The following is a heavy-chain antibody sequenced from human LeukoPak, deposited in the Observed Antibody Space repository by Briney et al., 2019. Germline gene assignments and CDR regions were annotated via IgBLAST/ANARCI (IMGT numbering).Heavy chain of an antibody. Sequence: GGSLRLSCAVSGITVSKYWMHWVRQVPGKGLVWVSRIHSDGSTTDYADSVKGRFTITRDSAKNTLYLEMNSLRAEDTAVYYCAKDSYSKGDFWGQGVLVTVSS. D-gene: IGHD6-13*01. CDR1: GITVSKYW. CDR2: IHSDGSTT. V-gene: IGHV3-74*01. J-gene: IGHJ4*02. CDR3: AKDSYSKGDF.